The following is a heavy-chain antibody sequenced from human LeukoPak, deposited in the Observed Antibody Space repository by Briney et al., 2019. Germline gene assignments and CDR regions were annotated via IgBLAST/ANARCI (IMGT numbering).Heavy chain of an antibody. J-gene: IGHJ5*02. CDR1: GFTFRSYA. D-gene: IGHD6-13*01. CDR2: ISGSGGYT. CDR3: AKSKDGNIAASFVP. V-gene: IGHV3-23*01. Sequence: QSGGSLRLSCAASGFTFRSYAMSWVRQAPGKGLEWVTTISGSGGYTLYADSVKGRFTISRDNSKNTLYLQMNSLRAEDTAVYYCAKSKDGNIAASFVPWGQGTLVTVSS.